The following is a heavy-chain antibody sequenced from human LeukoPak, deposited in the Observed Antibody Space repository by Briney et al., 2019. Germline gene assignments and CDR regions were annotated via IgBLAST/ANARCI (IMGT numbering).Heavy chain of an antibody. CDR2: IIPIFGTA. CDR3: ARDHGYGGIYGMDV. J-gene: IGHJ6*02. V-gene: IGHV1-69*13. CDR1: GYTFTSDY. Sequence: SVKVSCKASGYTFTSDYLHWVRQAPGEGLECVGGIIPIFGTANYAQKFQGRVTITADASTSTAYMEMSSLRSEDTAVYYCARDHGYGGIYGMDVWGQGTTVTVSS. D-gene: IGHD4-23*01.